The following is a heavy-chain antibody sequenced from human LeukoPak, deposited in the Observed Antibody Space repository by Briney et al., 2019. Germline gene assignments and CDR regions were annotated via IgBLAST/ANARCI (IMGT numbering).Heavy chain of an antibody. D-gene: IGHD5-24*01. J-gene: IGHJ1*01. CDR3: AIVEMTTSAEYFQH. Sequence: GGSLRLSCAASGFTVSNNYMSWVRQAPGKGLEWVSVIYSGGSTYYADSVKGRFTISRDSSRNTLYLQMTSLRAEDTDVYYCAIVEMTTSAEYFQHWGQGTLVTVSS. CDR2: IYSGGST. CDR1: GFTVSNNY. V-gene: IGHV3-53*01.